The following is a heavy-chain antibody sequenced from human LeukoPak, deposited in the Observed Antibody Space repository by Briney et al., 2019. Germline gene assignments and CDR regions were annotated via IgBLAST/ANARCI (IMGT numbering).Heavy chain of an antibody. V-gene: IGHV3-48*03. Sequence: QSGGSLRLSCEASGFMFSLFEMNWLRQPPGKGLEWIACISNTGSEIYYADSVKGRFSISRDNSRTSLSLQMTSLRAEDTAVYYCAKLFADYDPRFDYWGQGTLVTVSS. CDR2: ISNTGSEI. J-gene: IGHJ4*02. CDR1: GFMFSLFE. D-gene: IGHD4-17*01. CDR3: AKLFADYDPRFDY.